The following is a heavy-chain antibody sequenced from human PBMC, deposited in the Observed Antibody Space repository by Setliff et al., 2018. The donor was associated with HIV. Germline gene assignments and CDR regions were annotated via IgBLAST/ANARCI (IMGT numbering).Heavy chain of an antibody. Sequence: SETLSLTCTVSGGSISSYYWSWIRQPAGKGLEWIGYIFYSGSTTYNPSLKSRLTISIDTYKNRFSLKLQSVTAADTAVYYCAREQATYNGYNWDYYGTDLWGQGTTVTV. CDR1: GGSISSYY. CDR3: AREQATYNGYNWDYYGTDL. D-gene: IGHD5-12*01. J-gene: IGHJ6*02. V-gene: IGHV4-59*06. CDR2: IFYSGST.